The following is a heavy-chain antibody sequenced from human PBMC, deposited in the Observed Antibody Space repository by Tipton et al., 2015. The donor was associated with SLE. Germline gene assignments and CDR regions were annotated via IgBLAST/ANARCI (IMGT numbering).Heavy chain of an antibody. Sequence: QLVQSGAEVKKPGSSVKVSCKASGGTYSSHAISWVRQAPGQGLEWMGWISTHRNHTNNAQKFQDRLTLTTDKSTNTASMELSRRRSDDTAVYYCAKASYDVSAVSPDAFDIWGKGKMVTASS. CDR1: GGTYSSHA. J-gene: IGHJ3*02. CDR2: ISTHRNHT. D-gene: IGHD3-16*01. CDR3: AKASYDVSAVSPDAFDI. V-gene: IGHV1-18*01.